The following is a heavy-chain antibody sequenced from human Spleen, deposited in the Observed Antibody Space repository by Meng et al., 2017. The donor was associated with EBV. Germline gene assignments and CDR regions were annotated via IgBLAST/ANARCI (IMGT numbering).Heavy chain of an antibody. V-gene: IGHV7-4-1*02. CDR1: GYTFTSYD. D-gene: IGHD3-16*02. Sequence: QVQLVQSGFELKKPGASVKVSCKTSGYTFTSYDMNWVRQAPGQGLEWMGWINTNTGTPTYAQAFTGRFVFSLDTSVSTAYLQISSLKAEDTAAYYCSRDVNHYYFDYWGQGTLVTVSS. CDR2: INTNTGTP. CDR3: SRDVNHYYFDY. J-gene: IGHJ4*02.